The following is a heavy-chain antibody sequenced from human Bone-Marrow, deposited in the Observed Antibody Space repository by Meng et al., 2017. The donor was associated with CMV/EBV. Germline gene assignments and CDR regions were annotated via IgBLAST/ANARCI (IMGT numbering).Heavy chain of an antibody. Sequence: GESLKISCAASGFTFSNYAIHWVRQAPGKGLEWVAVISYDGSNKYYADSVKGRFTISRDNSKNTLYLQMNSLRAEDTAVYYCARDGGDIVVVPAASYFDYWGQGTLVTVSS. V-gene: IGHV3-30-3*01. CDR2: ISYDGSNK. CDR1: GFTFSNYA. J-gene: IGHJ4*02. D-gene: IGHD2-2*01. CDR3: ARDGGDIVVVPAASYFDY.